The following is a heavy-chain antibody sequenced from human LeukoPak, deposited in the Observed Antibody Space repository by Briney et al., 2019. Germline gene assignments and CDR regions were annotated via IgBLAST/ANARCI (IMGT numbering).Heavy chain of an antibody. CDR2: IWYDASNK. J-gene: IGHJ4*02. V-gene: IGHV3-33*01. CDR3: ARRFGY. CDR1: GFTFSSFG. Sequence: GGSLTLSCAASGFTFSSFGMHWVRQAPGKGLEWVAVIWYDASNKYYADSVKGRFTISRDNAKNSLYLQMSSLRAEDTAVYYCARRFGYWGQGTLVTVSS.